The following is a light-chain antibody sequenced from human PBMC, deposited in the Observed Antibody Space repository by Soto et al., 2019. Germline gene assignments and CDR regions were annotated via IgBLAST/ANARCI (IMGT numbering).Light chain of an antibody. CDR2: GAS. V-gene: IGKV3-20*01. CDR1: QSIANSY. J-gene: IGKJ1*01. Sequence: EIVLTQSPGTLSLSPGERATLSCRASQSIANSYLAWYQHRPGQAPRLLIYGASTRATDIPDRFSGSGSGTDCTLTISRLEPEDFAVYYCQLYTTFGQGTKVDI. CDR3: QLYTT.